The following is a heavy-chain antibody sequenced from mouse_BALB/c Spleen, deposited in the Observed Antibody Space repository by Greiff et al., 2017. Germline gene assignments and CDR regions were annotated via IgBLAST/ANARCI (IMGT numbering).Heavy chain of an antibody. Sequence: VQLQQSGAELVRSGASVKLSCTASGFNIKDYYMHWVKQRPEKGLEWIGWIDPENGDTEYAPKFQGKATMTADTSSNTAYLQLSSLTSEDTAVYYCSGAIYYGYGEGYWGQGTTLTVSS. CDR1: GFNIKDYY. V-gene: IGHV14-4*02. D-gene: IGHD2-2*01. J-gene: IGHJ2*01. CDR2: IDPENGDT. CDR3: SGAIYYGYGEGY.